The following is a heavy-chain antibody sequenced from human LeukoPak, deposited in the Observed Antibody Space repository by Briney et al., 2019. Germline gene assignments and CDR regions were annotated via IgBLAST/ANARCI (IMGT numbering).Heavy chain of an antibody. J-gene: IGHJ3*02. Sequence: GGSLRLSCAASGFTFSSYSMNWVRQAPGKGLEWVSSISSSSSYIYYADSVKGRFTISRDNAKNSLYLQMNSLRAEDTAVYYCARDLVVPAPEAFDIWGQGTMVTVSS. CDR1: GFTFSSYS. D-gene: IGHD2-2*01. CDR3: ARDLVVPAPEAFDI. CDR2: ISSSSSYI. V-gene: IGHV3-21*01.